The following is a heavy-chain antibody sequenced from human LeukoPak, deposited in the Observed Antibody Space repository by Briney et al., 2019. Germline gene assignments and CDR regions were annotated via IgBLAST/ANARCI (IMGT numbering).Heavy chain of an antibody. CDR2: IYSGGST. CDR1: GFTVSSNY. D-gene: IGHD6-13*01. V-gene: IGHV3-53*01. J-gene: IGHJ4*02. Sequence: PGGSLRLSCAASGFTVSSNYMSWVRQAPGKGLEWVSVIYSGGSTYYADSVKGRFNISRDNSENTLYLQMNSLRVEDTAVYYCVRDFVSSSWMGYWGQGTLVTVSS. CDR3: VRDFVSSSWMGY.